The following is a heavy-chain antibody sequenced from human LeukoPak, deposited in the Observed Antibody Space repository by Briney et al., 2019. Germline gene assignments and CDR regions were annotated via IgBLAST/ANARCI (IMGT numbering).Heavy chain of an antibody. J-gene: IGHJ4*02. CDR3: ARSGYSSRLFDY. D-gene: IGHD6-13*01. Sequence: SETLSLTCTVSGGSISSYYWSWIRQPPGKGLEWIGYIYYSGSTNYNPSLKSRVTISVDTSKNQFSLKLSSVTAADTAVYYCARSGYSSRLFDYWGQGTLVTVSS. V-gene: IGHV4-59*08. CDR1: GGSISSYY. CDR2: IYYSGST.